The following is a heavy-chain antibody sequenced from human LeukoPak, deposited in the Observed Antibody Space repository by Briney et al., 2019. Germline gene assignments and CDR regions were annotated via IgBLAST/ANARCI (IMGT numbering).Heavy chain of an antibody. J-gene: IGHJ4*02. D-gene: IGHD1-14*01. CDR3: AHRPGIGYFDY. V-gene: IGHV2-5*02. Sequence: SGPTLVKPTQTLTLTCTFTGFSLSTSGVGVGWIRQPPGKALEWLAVIYWDDDKRYSPSLKSRLTITKDTSKNQVVLTMTNMDPVDTATYYCAHRPGIGYFDYWGQGTLVTVSS. CDR2: IYWDDDK. CDR1: GFSLSTSGVG.